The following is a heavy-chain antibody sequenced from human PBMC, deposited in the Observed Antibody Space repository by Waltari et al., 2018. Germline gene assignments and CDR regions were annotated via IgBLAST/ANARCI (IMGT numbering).Heavy chain of an antibody. CDR1: GYTFTGYY. V-gene: IGHV1-2*06. Sequence: QVQLVQSGAEVKKPGASVKVSCKASGYTFTGYYMHWVRQAPGQGLEWMGRINPNSGGTNYAQKFQGRVTMTRDTSINTAYMELSRLRSDDTAVYYCAREGGDGYGYGGHYFDYWGQGTLVTVSS. CDR2: INPNSGGT. CDR3: AREGGDGYGYGGHYFDY. J-gene: IGHJ4*02. D-gene: IGHD5-18*01.